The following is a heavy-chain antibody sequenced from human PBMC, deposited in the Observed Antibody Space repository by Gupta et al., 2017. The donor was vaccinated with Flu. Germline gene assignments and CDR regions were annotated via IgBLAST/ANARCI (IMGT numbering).Heavy chain of an antibody. D-gene: IGHD2-2*01. V-gene: IGHV5-51*01. J-gene: IGHJ4*02. CDR3: ARHTGCSTINCYHAAADD. Sequence: FPNYWIGWVRQMPGKGLEWMGIIYPADSDTRYSPSFQGQVTISADKSITTAYLQWSSLKASDTAMYYCARHTGCSTINCYHAAADDWGQGTLVTVSS. CDR1: FPNYW. CDR2: IYPADSDT.